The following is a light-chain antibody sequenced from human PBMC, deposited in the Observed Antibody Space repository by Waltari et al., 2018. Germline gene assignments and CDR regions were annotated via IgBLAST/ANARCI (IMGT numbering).Light chain of an antibody. CDR2: EAT. CDR3: QQYDNLAS. CDR1: QAISNH. V-gene: IGKV1-33*01. J-gene: IGKJ4*01. Sequence: DIQMTQSPSSLSASVGDRVTITCQASQAISNHLNWYQHKPGKAPELLIFEATKLETGVPSRFRGSGSVTDFTLTIPSLQPEDFTTYYCQQYDNLASFGEGTKVEIK.